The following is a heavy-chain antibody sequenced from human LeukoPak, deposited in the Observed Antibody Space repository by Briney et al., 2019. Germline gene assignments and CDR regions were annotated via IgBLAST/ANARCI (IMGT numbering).Heavy chain of an antibody. CDR3: AKDLAYSSSWYRFDY. D-gene: IGHD6-13*01. V-gene: IGHV3-30*18. CDR2: ISYDGSNK. Sequence: PGGSLRLSRAASGFTFSSYGMHWVRQAPGKGLEWVAVISYDGSNKYYADSVKGRFTISRDNSKNTLYLQMNSLRAEDTAVYYCAKDLAYSSSWYRFDYWGQGTLVTVSS. J-gene: IGHJ4*02. CDR1: GFTFSSYG.